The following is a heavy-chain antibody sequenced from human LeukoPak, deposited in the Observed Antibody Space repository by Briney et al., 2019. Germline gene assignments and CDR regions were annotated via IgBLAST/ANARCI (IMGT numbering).Heavy chain of an antibody. V-gene: IGHV3-30*02. CDR3: ARGGGYSYGSFDY. Sequence: GGSLRLSCGASGFVFDDYDMHWVRQAPGKGLNWVAFIRYDGNNKYYTDSVKGRFTISRDNAKNTLYLQMNSLRAEDTAVYYCARGGGYSYGSFDYWGQGTLVTVSS. CDR1: GFVFDDYD. D-gene: IGHD5-18*01. CDR2: IRYDGNNK. J-gene: IGHJ4*02.